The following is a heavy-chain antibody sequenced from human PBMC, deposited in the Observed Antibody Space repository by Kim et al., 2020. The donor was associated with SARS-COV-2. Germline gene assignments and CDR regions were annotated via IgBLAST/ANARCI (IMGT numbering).Heavy chain of an antibody. CDR3: ARTSGSYYLDAFDI. V-gene: IGHV1-8*01. Sequence: YAQKFQGRVTMTRNTSISTAYMELSSLRSGDTAVYYCARTSGSYYLDAFDIWGQGTMVTVSS. D-gene: IGHD3-10*01. J-gene: IGHJ3*02.